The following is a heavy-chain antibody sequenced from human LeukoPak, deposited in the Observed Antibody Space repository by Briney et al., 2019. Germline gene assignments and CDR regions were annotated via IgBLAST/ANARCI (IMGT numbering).Heavy chain of an antibody. CDR3: ARGPSSYFYMDV. J-gene: IGHJ6*03. V-gene: IGHV3-64*02. CDR1: GFTFSHYW. Sequence: GGSLRLSCAASGFTFSHYWMHWVRKGPGKGLEYVSAITANARSKYHADSVRGRFTISRDNSKDTLYLQMGSLRPEDTAVYYCARGPSSYFYMDVWGKGTTVTISS. CDR2: ITANARSK.